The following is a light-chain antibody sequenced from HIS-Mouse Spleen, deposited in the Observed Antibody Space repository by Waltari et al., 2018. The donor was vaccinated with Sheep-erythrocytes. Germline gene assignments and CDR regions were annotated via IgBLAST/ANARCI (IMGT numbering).Light chain of an antibody. CDR1: TWGDKC. CDR2: QDS. J-gene: IGLJ2*01. V-gene: IGLV3-1*01. CDR3: QAWDSSTAWNVV. Sequence: SYELTQPPSVSVSPGQQARITCAGETWGDKCACLYQQKPGQSPVLVIYQDSKRPSGIPERFSGSNSGNTATLTISGTQAMDEADYYCQAWDSSTAWNVVFGGGTKLTVL.